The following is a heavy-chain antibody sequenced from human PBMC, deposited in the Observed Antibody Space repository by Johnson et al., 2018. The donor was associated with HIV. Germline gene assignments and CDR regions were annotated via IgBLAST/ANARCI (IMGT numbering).Heavy chain of an antibody. V-gene: IGHV3-20*04. Sequence: VQLVESGGGLVKPGGSLRLSCAASGFTFSNAWMSWVRQAPGKGLEWVSGINWNRGSTGYADSVKGRFTISRDNSKNTLYLQMNSLRAEDTAVYYCASFAAAGDAFDIWGQGTMVTVSS. J-gene: IGHJ3*02. CDR3: ASFAAAGDAFDI. CDR1: GFTFSNAW. D-gene: IGHD6-13*01. CDR2: INWNRGST.